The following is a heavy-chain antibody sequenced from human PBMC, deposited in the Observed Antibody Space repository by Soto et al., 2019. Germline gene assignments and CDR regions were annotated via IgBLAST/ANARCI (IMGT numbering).Heavy chain of an antibody. D-gene: IGHD5-12*01. Sequence: GASVKVSCEACRDSFTSYYMHWVRQAPGQGLEWMGIINPSGGSTSYAQKFQGRVTMTRDTSTSTVYMELSSLRSEDTAVYYCAREWLKGGYEPSGYYYYGMDVWGQGTTVTVSS. CDR3: AREWLKGGYEPSGYYYYGMDV. CDR2: INPSGGST. V-gene: IGHV1-46*01. CDR1: RDSFTSYY. J-gene: IGHJ6*02.